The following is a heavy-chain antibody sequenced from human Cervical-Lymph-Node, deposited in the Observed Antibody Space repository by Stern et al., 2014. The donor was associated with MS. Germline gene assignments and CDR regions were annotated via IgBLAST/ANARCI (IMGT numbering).Heavy chain of an antibody. V-gene: IGHV4-31*03. Sequence: QVQLVEYGPGLVKPSQTLPLTCTVSGGSINSGGYYWSWIRQYPGKGLEWIGYIYYTGSAYYDPSLKSRLSMSIDTSKNQFSLNLNSVTAADTAVYYCARGARYSDSSGYYFYFDYWGQGTLVTVSS. J-gene: IGHJ4*02. CDR1: GGSINSGGYY. D-gene: IGHD3-22*01. CDR3: ARGARYSDSSGYYFYFDY. CDR2: IYYTGSA.